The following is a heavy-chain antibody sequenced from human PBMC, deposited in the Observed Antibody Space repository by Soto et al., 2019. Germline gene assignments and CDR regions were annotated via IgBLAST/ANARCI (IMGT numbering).Heavy chain of an antibody. CDR2: IVPIYRTA. CDR3: ARDSGAKLSSS. D-gene: IGHD6-13*01. J-gene: IGHJ4*02. V-gene: IGHV1-69*01. CDR1: GGTFSSYR. Sequence: QVQLVQSGAEVKKPGSSVKVSCKASGGTFSSYRINWVRQAPGQGLEWVGGIVPIYRTADYAQKFQGRVTITANEYARTAYMELRSLKSQDTAGYYCARDSGAKLSSSWGQGTLVTVSS.